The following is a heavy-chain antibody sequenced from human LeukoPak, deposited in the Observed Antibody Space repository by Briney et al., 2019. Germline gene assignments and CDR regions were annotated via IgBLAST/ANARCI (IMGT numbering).Heavy chain of an antibody. CDR1: GGTFSSYA. Sequence: ASVKVSCKASGGTFSSYAISWVRQATGQGLEWMGWMNPNSGNTGYAQKFQGRVTMTRNTSISTAYMELSSLRSEDTAVYYCARVVPAAIYYMDVWGKGTTVTVSS. CDR3: ARVVPAAIYYMDV. CDR2: MNPNSGNT. V-gene: IGHV1-8*02. D-gene: IGHD2-2*02. J-gene: IGHJ6*03.